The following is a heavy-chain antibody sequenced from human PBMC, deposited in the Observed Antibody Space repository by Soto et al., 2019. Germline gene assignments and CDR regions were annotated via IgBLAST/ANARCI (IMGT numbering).Heavy chain of an antibody. CDR1: GGSISSSSYY. V-gene: IGHV4-39*01. CDR3: ARRAWYYDFWSGLKTYYYYGMDV. J-gene: IGHJ6*02. D-gene: IGHD3-3*01. CDR2: IYYSGST. Sequence: SETLSLTCTVSGGSISSSSYYWGWIRQPPGKGLEWIGSIYYSGSTYYNPSLKSRVTISVDTSKNQFSLKLSSVTAADTAVYYCARRAWYYDFWSGLKTYYYYGMDVWGQGTTVTVSS.